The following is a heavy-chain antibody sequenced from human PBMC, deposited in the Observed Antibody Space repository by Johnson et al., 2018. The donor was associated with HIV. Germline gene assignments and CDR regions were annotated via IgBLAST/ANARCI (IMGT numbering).Heavy chain of an antibody. J-gene: IGHJ3*02. V-gene: IGHV3-15*01. Sequence: VQLVESGGGLVKPGGSLRLSCAASGLTFSNAWMSWVRQAPGKGLEWVGRIKSKTDGGTTDYAAPVKGRFTISRYDSKNTLYLQMNSLRAEDTAVYYCARLGVGATWHAFDIWGQGTMVTVSS. CDR2: IKSKTDGGTT. CDR3: ARLGVGATWHAFDI. D-gene: IGHD1-26*01. CDR1: GLTFSNAW.